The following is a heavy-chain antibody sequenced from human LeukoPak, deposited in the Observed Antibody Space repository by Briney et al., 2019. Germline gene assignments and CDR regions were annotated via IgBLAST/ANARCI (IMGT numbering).Heavy chain of an antibody. Sequence: GGSLRLSCAASGFTFSSYGMHWVRQAPGKGLEWVSSISSSSSYVYYADSVKGRFTFSRDNAKSSLYLQMNSLRAEDTAVYYCARDPGSSSYIDYWGQGTLVTVSS. J-gene: IGHJ4*02. CDR1: GFTFSSYG. D-gene: IGHD6-13*01. CDR2: ISSSSSYV. CDR3: ARDPGSSSYIDY. V-gene: IGHV3-21*01.